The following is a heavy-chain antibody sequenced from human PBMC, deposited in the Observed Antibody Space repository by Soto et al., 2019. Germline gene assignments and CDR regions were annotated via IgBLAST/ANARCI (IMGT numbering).Heavy chain of an antibody. CDR1: DDSITTHSYF. V-gene: IGHV4-39*01. Sequence: SETLSLTCTVSDDSITTHSYFWACIRQPPGKGLEWIGSIYYSGTTYYNPSLKSRVTISVDRSKNQFSLKRSSVTAADTAVYYCARHFSVDYFDYWGQGALVTVSS. J-gene: IGHJ4*02. CDR2: IYYSGTT. CDR3: ARHFSVDYFDY.